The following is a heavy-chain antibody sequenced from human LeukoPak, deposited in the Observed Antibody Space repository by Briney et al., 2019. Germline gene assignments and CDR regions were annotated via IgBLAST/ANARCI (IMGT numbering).Heavy chain of an antibody. CDR1: GFTFSSYW. Sequence: PGGSLRLSCAASGFTFSSYWMSWVRQAPGKGLEWVANIKQDGSEKYYVDSVKGRFTISRDNAKNSLYLQMNSLRAEDTAVYYCARAQLYSGYDTPPGYWGQGTLVTVSS. V-gene: IGHV3-7*01. D-gene: IGHD5-12*01. J-gene: IGHJ4*02. CDR3: ARAQLYSGYDTPPGY. CDR2: IKQDGSEK.